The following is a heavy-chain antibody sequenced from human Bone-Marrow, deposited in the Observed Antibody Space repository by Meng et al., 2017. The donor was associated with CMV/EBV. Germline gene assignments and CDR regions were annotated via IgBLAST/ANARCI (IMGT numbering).Heavy chain of an antibody. CDR3: GRDWFDP. V-gene: IGHV3-73*01. J-gene: IGHJ5*02. CDR1: GFTFSGSA. D-gene: IGHD3-10*01. CDR2: IRSKANSYAT. Sequence: GESLKISCAASGFTFSGSAMHWVRQASGKGLEWVGRIRSKANSYATAYAASVKGRFTISRDDSKNTAYLQMNSLKTEDTAVYYCGRDWFDPWGQGTLVTVSS.